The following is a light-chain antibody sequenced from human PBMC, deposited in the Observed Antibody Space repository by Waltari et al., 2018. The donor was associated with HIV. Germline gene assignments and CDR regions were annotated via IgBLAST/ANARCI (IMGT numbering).Light chain of an antibody. J-gene: IGKJ4*01. CDR1: QSISTY. CDR2: AAS. CDR3: QQSFSVPPS. V-gene: IGKV1-39*01. Sequence: DIQMTQSPSSLSASVGDRVTIPCRASQSISTYLNWYQQKPGKAPKLLINAASSLQSGVPSRFSGSGSGTDFTLIISSLQPEDFATYYCQQSFSVPPSFGGGSNVEIK.